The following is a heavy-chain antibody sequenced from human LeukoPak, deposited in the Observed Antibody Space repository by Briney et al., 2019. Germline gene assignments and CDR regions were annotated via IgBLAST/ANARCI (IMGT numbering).Heavy chain of an antibody. CDR2: IIPIFGTA. D-gene: IGHD3-22*01. Sequence: ASVKVSCKASGGTFSSYAISWVRQAPGQGLEWMRGIIPIFGTANYAQKFQGRVTITADESTSTAYMELSSLRSEDTAVYYCASSPVRLLLGFPRRSVGYFDYWGQGTLVTVSS. V-gene: IGHV1-69*13. J-gene: IGHJ4*02. CDR3: ASSPVRLLLGFPRRSVGYFDY. CDR1: GGTFSSYA.